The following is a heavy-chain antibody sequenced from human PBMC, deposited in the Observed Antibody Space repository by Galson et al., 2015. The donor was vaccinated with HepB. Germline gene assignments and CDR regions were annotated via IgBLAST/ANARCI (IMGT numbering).Heavy chain of an antibody. CDR1: GFTFTSSA. CDR2: IVVGSGNT. J-gene: IGHJ6*02. CDR3: AAVVGSWSYYYYGMDV. D-gene: IGHD6-13*01. V-gene: IGHV1-58*02. Sequence: SVKVSCKASGFTFTSSAMQWVRQARGQRLEWIGWIVVGSGNTNYAQKFQERVTITRDMSTSTAYMELSSLRSEDTAVYYCAAVVGSWSYYYYGMDVWGQGTTVTVSS.